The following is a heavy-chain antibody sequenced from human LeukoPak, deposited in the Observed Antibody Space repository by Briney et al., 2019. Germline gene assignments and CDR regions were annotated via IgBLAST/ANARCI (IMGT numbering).Heavy chain of an antibody. CDR3: ARDQDVVVLLGIIAYDAFDL. D-gene: IGHD2-15*01. CDR1: GFTFSRYW. J-gene: IGHJ3*01. Sequence: GGSLRLSCAASGFTFSRYWMSWVRQAPGKGLEWVANIRQDGGDIHYVDSVKGRFTISRDNGKNSLYLQMNSLRAEDTAVYYCARDQDVVVLLGIIAYDAFDLWGQGTMVTVSS. V-gene: IGHV3-7*01. CDR2: IRQDGGDI.